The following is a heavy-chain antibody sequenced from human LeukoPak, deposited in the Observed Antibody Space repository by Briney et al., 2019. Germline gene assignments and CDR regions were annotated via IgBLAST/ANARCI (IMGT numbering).Heavy chain of an antibody. CDR1: GYTFTYYY. CDR3: ARVIFATSWFDH. V-gene: IGHV1-2*02. Sequence: ASVTLSCNLSGYTFTYYYLHWVRQAPGQGLEWMGWINPNSGDTNYAQKCRSRVSMTSDTSMSTAYMDLSRLRSDDTAVYYCARVIFATSWFDHWGQGTLVTVSS. J-gene: IGHJ5*02. D-gene: IGHD3/OR15-3a*01. CDR2: INPNSGDT.